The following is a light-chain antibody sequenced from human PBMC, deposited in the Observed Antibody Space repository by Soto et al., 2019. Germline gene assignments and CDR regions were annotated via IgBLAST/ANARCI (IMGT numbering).Light chain of an antibody. Sequence: QSVLTQPPSVSAAPGQKVTISYSGSSSNIGNNYVSWYQQLPGTAPKLLIYDNNKRPSGILDRFSGSKSGNAASLTVSGLQGEDEADYYCSSYAGSSWVFGGGTKLTVL. V-gene: IGLV1-51*01. CDR3: SSYAGSSWV. J-gene: IGLJ3*02. CDR1: SSNIGNNY. CDR2: DNN.